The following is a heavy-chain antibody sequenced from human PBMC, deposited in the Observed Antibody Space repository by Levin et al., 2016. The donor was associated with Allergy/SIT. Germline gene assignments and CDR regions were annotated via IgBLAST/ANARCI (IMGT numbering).Heavy chain of an antibody. D-gene: IGHD2-2*01. J-gene: IGHJ6*03. V-gene: IGHV3-73*01. CDR3: TSGISCSSTSCYGPKHYYYYYMDV. Sequence: VRQMPGKGLEWVGRIRSKANSYATAYAASVKGRFTISRDDSKNTAYLQMNSLKTEDTAVYYCTSGISCSSTSCYGPKHYYYYYMDVWGKGTTVTVSS. CDR2: IRSKANSYAT.